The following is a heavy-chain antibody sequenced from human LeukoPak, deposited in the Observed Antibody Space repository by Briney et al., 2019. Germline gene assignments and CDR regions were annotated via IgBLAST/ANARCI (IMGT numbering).Heavy chain of an antibody. CDR1: GFTFSSYA. V-gene: IGHV3-7*01. Sequence: GGSLRLSCAASGFTFSSYAMSWVRQAPGKGLEWVANIKQDGSEKYYVDSVKGRFTISRDNAKNSLYLQMNSLRAEDTAVYYCATEGGGYNWIQYWGQGTLVTVSS. CDR3: ATEGGGYNWIQY. CDR2: IKQDGSEK. D-gene: IGHD1-20*01. J-gene: IGHJ4*02.